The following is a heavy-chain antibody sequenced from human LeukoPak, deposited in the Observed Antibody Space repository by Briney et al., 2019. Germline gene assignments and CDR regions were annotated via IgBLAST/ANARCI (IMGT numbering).Heavy chain of an antibody. J-gene: IGHJ4*02. D-gene: IGHD5-18*01. CDR1: GYTFTAYY. CDR2: INPNSGGT. Sequence: GASVKVSCKASGYTFTAYYMHWVRQAPGQGLEWMGWINPNSGGTNDAQKFQGRVTMTTDTSISTAYMELSRLGSDDTAVYYCARGGWSGYSYGSEPEKYFDYWGQGTLVTVSS. V-gene: IGHV1-2*02. CDR3: ARGGWSGYSYGSEPEKYFDY.